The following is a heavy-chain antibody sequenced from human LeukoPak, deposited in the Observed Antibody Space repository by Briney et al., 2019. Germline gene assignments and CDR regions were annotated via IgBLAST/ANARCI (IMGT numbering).Heavy chain of an antibody. CDR1: GGTFSSYT. CDR2: IIPILGIA. J-gene: IGHJ4*02. D-gene: IGHD5-18*01. V-gene: IGHV1-69*02. CDR3: ARDKAWGYSYGPFDY. Sequence: SVKVSCKASGGTFSSYTISWVRQAPGQGLEWMGRIIPILGIANYAQKFQGRVTMTRDTSISTAYMELSRLRSDDTAVYYCARDKAWGYSYGPFDYWGQGTLVTVSS.